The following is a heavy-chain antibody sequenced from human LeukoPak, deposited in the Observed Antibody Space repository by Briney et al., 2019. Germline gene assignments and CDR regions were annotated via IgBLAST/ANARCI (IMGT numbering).Heavy chain of an antibody. D-gene: IGHD3-22*01. CDR1: GFTFSSSA. V-gene: IGHV3-30-3*01. CDR2: ISYDGSNK. CDR3: ARGRHYYDSSGYPYFDY. Sequence: GGSLRLSCAASGFTFSSSAMHWVRQAPGKGLEWVAVISYDGSNKYYADSVKGRFTISRDNSKNTLYLQMNSLRAEDTAVYYCARGRHYYDSSGYPYFDYWGQGTLVTVSS. J-gene: IGHJ4*02.